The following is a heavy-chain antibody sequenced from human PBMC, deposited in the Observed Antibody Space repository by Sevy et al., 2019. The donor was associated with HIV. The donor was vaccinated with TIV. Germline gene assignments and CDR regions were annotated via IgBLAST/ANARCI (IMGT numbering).Heavy chain of an antibody. V-gene: IGHV4-31*03. CDR2: IYYSGST. J-gene: IGHJ5*02. D-gene: IGHD2-2*01. CDR1: GGSISSSGYY. CDR3: ARYLTSVVVPSNNWFDP. Sequence: SETLSLTCTVSGGSISSSGYYWSWIRQHPGKGLEWIGYIYYSGSTDYNPSLKSRVSISVDTSKNQFSLKLSSVTAADTAVYYCARYLTSVVVPSNNWFDPRGQGTLVTVSS.